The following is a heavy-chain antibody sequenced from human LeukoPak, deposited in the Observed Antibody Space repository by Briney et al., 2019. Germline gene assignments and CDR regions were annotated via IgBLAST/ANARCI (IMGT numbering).Heavy chain of an antibody. Sequence: GSSVKVSCKASGGTFSSYAISWMRQAPGQGLEWMGGIIPIFGTANYAQKFQGRVTITTDESTSTAYMELSSLRSEDTAAYYCASGGIVWAVPYYYMDVWGKGTTVTVSS. CDR1: GGTFSSYA. V-gene: IGHV1-69*05. CDR2: IIPIFGTA. CDR3: ASGGIVWAVPYYYMDV. J-gene: IGHJ6*03. D-gene: IGHD2-8*01.